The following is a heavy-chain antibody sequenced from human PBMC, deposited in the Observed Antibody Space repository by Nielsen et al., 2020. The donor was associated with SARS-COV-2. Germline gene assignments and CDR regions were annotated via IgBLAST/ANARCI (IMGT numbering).Heavy chain of an antibody. V-gene: IGHV3-49*02. D-gene: IGHD4-23*01. CDR3: TREDYGGNSRLNAFDI. CDR2: IRSEAYGGTT. J-gene: IGHJ3*02. Sequence: WIRQPPGKGLEWVGFIRSEAYGGTTEYAASVKGRFTTSRDDSKSIAYLQMNSLKTEDTAVYYCTREDYGGNSRLNAFDIWGQGTMVTVSS.